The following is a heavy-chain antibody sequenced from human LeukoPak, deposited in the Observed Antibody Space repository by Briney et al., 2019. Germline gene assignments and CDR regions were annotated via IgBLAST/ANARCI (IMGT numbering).Heavy chain of an antibody. Sequence: ASVKVSCKASGYTFTGYYMHWVRQAPGQGLEWMGRINPNSGGTNYAQKFQGRVTMTRDTSISTAYMGLSRLRSDDTAVYYCARGGGYSYGLFVYWGQGTLVTVSS. CDR3: ARGGGYSYGLFVY. J-gene: IGHJ4*02. D-gene: IGHD5-18*01. CDR2: INPNSGGT. V-gene: IGHV1-2*06. CDR1: GYTFTGYY.